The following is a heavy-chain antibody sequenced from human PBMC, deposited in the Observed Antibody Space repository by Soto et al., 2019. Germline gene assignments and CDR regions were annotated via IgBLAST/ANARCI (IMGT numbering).Heavy chain of an antibody. CDR3: ARRRVRFPFDY. Sequence: QVQLQESGPGLVKPSETLSLTCTVSGVSISSYYWNWIRQTPGKGLEWIGYIYYTGSTYYNPSLRSRVTKSIDTSPRQFFPNLSHMHTGDPAVFFFARRRVRFPFDYWGPGNPGHRLL. CDR2: IYYTGST. J-gene: IGHJ4*02. CDR1: GVSISSYY. V-gene: IGHV4-59*01.